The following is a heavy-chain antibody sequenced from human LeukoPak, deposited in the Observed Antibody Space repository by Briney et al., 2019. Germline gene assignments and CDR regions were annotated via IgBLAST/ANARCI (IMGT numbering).Heavy chain of an antibody. CDR2: ISSSGSTI. V-gene: IGHV3-48*03. Sequence: PGGSLRLSCAASGFTFSSYEMNWVRQAPGKGLEWVSYISSSGSTIYYADSVKGRSTISRDNAKNSLYLQMNSLRAEDTAVYYCASFYDSTDYWGQGTLVTVSS. CDR3: ASFYDSTDY. J-gene: IGHJ4*02. CDR1: GFTFSSYE. D-gene: IGHD3-22*01.